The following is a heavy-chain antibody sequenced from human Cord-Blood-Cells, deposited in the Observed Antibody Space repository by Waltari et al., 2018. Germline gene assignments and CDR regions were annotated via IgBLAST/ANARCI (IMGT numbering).Heavy chain of an antibody. CDR3: ARGRYDFWSGYYLDY. Sequence: QVQLQQWGAGLLKPSETLSLTCAVYGGSFSGYYWSWIRQPPGKGLEWIGEINHSGSNNDNPALKSRVTISVDTAKNQFSLKLSSVTAADTAVYYWARGRYDFWSGYYLDYWGQGTLVTVSS. V-gene: IGHV4-34*01. CDR2: INHSGSN. J-gene: IGHJ4*02. CDR1: GGSFSGYY. D-gene: IGHD3-3*01.